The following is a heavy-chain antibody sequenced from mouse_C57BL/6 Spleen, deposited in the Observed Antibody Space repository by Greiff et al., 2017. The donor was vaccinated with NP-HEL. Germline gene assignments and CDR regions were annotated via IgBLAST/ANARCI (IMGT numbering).Heavy chain of an antibody. CDR1: GFTFSSYT. D-gene: IGHD2-3*01. J-gene: IGHJ2*01. V-gene: IGHV5-9*01. CDR3: ARHDGYQYDFGD. CDR2: ISGGGGNT. Sequence: EVQLLESGGGLVKPGGSLKLSCAASGFTFSSYTMYWVRQTPEKRLEWVATISGGGGNTYYPDNVKGRFTISKYNAKNTLYLQMCSLRSEDTALYSCARHDGYQYDFGDWGTGTTLTVSS.